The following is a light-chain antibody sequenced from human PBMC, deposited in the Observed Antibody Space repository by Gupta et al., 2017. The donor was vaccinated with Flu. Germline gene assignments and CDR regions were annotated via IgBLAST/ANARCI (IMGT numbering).Light chain of an antibody. CDR3: GTWDSSLSVYV. CDR2: DDN. J-gene: IGLJ1*01. V-gene: IGLV1-51*01. Sequence: KGTITCSVTSSNIGNNYVSWYQQLPATAPKLLIYDDNKRPSGIPDRFSGSKSVTSATLSITGLQTGDEADYYCGTWDSSLSVYVFGTGTKVTVL. CDR1: SSNIGNNY.